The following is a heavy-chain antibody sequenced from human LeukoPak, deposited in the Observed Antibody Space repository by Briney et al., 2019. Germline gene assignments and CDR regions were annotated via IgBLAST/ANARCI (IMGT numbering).Heavy chain of an antibody. CDR3: ARVEYYDSSGYYYDY. CDR1: GYTFTSYY. V-gene: IGHV1-46*01. CDR2: INPSGGST. D-gene: IGHD3-22*01. J-gene: IGHJ4*02. Sequence: ASVKVSCXASGYTFTSYYMHWVRQAPGQGLEWMGIINPSGGSTSYAQKFQGRVTMTRDTSISTAYMELSRLRSDDTAVYYCARVEYYDSSGYYYDYWGQGTLVTVSS.